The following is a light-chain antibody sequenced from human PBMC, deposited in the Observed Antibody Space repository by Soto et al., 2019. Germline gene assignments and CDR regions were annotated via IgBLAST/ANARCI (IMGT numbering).Light chain of an antibody. CDR3: KSYTTGSTYV. Sequence: QSALAQPASVSGPPGQSIAISCTGISSDVGAYNYVSWYQQHPGKAPKLIIFDVSNRPSGVSNRFSGSKSGDTASLTISGLQAEDEADYFCKSYTTGSTYVFGTGTKVTVL. V-gene: IGLV2-14*01. J-gene: IGLJ1*01. CDR2: DVS. CDR1: SSDVGAYNY.